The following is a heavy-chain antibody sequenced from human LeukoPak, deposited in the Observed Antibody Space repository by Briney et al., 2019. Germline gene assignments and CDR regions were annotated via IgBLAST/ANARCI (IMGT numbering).Heavy chain of an antibody. CDR3: ARGYERRSDP. CDR1: GDSVSSNSAT. CDR2: TYYRSKYYN. J-gene: IGHJ5*02. D-gene: IGHD1-1*01. Sequence: SQTLSLTCAISGDSVSSNSATWNWIRQSPSRGFEWLGRTYYRSKYYNEYAVSVKSRITINPDTSKNQFYLQLNSVTPEDTAVYYCARGYERRSDPWGQGTLVTVSS. V-gene: IGHV6-1*01.